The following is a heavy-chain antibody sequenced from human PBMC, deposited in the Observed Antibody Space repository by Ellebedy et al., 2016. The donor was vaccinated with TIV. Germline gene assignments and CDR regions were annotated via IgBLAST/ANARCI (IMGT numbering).Heavy chain of an antibody. D-gene: IGHD1-20*01. V-gene: IGHV4-34*01. CDR3: ARDRNWNQYYFDY. J-gene: IGHJ4*02. CDR2: IGSS. CDR1: GESFIGHY. Sequence: MPSETLSLTCAVNGESFIGHYWSWIRQPPGKGLQWIGEIGSSKYDPSLKDRVTISVDSSKNQLSLKLESVTAADTAVYYCARDRNWNQYYFDYWGPGTLVTVSP.